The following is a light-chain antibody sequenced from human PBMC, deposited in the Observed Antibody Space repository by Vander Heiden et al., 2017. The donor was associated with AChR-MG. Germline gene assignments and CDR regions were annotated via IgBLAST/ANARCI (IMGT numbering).Light chain of an antibody. J-gene: IGKJ2*01. V-gene: IGKV1-5*03. CDR2: KAS. CDR1: QTIGTW. CDR3: QQYNTYSYT. Sequence: DIQMTQSPSNLSASVGDRVTITCRASQTIGTWLAWYQQKPGKAPKVLIYKASNLESGVPSRFSGSGSGTEFTLTISSLQPDDFATYYCQQYNTYSYTFGQGTKLEIK.